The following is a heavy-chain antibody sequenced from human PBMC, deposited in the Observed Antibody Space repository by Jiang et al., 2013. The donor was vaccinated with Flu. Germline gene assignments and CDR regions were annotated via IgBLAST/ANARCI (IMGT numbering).Heavy chain of an antibody. CDR1: AFTFSSYS. V-gene: IGHV3-48*02. CDR3: ARGIAARFDY. Sequence: CAASAFTFSSYSMNWVRQAPGKGLEWISYISGTSSNIHYADSVKGRFTISRDNAKNSLNLQMNSLRDEGTAVYYCARGIAARFDYWGQGTLAIVSS. CDR2: ISGTSSNI. J-gene: IGHJ4*02. D-gene: IGHD6-6*01.